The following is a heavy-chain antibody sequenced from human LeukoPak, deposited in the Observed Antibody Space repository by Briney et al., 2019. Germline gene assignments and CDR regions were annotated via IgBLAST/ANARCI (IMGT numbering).Heavy chain of an antibody. CDR1: GFTFSGYW. V-gene: IGHV3-7*01. D-gene: IGHD3-10*01. Sequence: GGSLRLYCAASGFTFSGYWMSWVRQARGKGLEWVANIKQDGSEKYYVDSVKGRFTISRDNAKNSLYLQMNSLRAEDTAAYYCARDRSGYYGSGSYYNAAFDIRGQGTMVTVSS. CDR3: ARDRSGYYGSGSYYNAAFDI. CDR2: IKQDGSEK. J-gene: IGHJ3*02.